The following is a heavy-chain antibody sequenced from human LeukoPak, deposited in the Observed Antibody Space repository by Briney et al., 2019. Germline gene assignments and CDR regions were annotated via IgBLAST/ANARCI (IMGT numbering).Heavy chain of an antibody. CDR3: AKYSDSGYDLSWSYYFDY. D-gene: IGHD5-12*01. V-gene: IGHV3-66*01. CDR1: GFTVSSNY. CDR2: IYSGGST. Sequence: PGGSLRLSCAASGFTVSSNYMSWVRQAPGKGLEWVSVIYSGGSTYYADSVKGRFTISRDNSKNTLYLQMNSLRAEDTAVYYCAKYSDSGYDLSWSYYFDYWGQGTLVTVSS. J-gene: IGHJ4*02.